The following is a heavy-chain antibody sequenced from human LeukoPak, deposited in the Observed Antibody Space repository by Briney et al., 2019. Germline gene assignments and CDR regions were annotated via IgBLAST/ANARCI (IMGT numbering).Heavy chain of an antibody. CDR3: ARQTWGGNYHPYYFDY. V-gene: IGHV4-39*01. CDR2: VYYSGST. D-gene: IGHD4-23*01. Sequence: SETLSPTCTVSGGSISSRSYYWGWIRQPPGKGLEWIGSVYYSGSTYYNPSLQSRVTISVDTSKNQFSLQLTSVTAADTAVFYCARQTWGGNYHPYYFDYWGQGTLVPVS. J-gene: IGHJ4*02. CDR1: GGSISSRSYY.